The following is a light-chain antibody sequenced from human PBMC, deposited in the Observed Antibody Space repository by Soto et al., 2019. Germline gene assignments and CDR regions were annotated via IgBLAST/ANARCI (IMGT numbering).Light chain of an antibody. CDR1: SSDVGGYNY. CDR3: SSYTSSSTLL. V-gene: IGLV2-14*01. Sequence: QSALTQPASVSGSPGQSITISCTGTSSDVGGYNYVSWYQQHPGKAPKLMIYEVSNRPSGVSNRFSGSKSGNTASLTISGLQAEEEADYYCSSYTSSSTLLFGGGTKVTVL. CDR2: EVS. J-gene: IGLJ2*01.